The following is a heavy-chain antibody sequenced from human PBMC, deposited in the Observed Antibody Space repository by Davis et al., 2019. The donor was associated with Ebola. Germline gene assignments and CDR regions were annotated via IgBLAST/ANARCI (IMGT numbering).Heavy chain of an antibody. CDR3: ASFTFGRGGY. J-gene: IGHJ4*02. Sequence: MPSETLSLTCTVSGGSITSYYWSWIRQPPGKGLEWIGFIYYSGTTNYNPSFNSRVTISLDTSKNQFSLKLTSVTAADTAVYYCASFTFGRGGYWGQGTLVSISS. V-gene: IGHV4-59*12. CDR2: IYYSGTT. CDR1: GGSITSYY. D-gene: IGHD3-16*01.